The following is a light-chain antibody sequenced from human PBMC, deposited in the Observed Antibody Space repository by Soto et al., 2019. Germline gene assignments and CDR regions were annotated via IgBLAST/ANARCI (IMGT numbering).Light chain of an antibody. V-gene: IGLV2-14*01. Sequence: QSVLTQPASVSGSPGQSITISCTGTSSDVGGYNYVSWYQQHPGKAPKFMIYDVSNRPSGVSTRFSGSKSGNTASLTISGLQSEDEADYYCSSYTSSSSYVFGSGTKVTVL. J-gene: IGLJ1*01. CDR2: DVS. CDR1: SSDVGGYNY. CDR3: SSYTSSSSYV.